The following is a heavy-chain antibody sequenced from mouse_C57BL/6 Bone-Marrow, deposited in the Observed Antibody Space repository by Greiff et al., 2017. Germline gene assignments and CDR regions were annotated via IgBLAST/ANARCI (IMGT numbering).Heavy chain of an antibody. D-gene: IGHD4-1*01. V-gene: IGHV1-61*01. J-gene: IGHJ3*01. CDR1: GYTFTSYW. CDR2: IYPSDSET. Sequence: QVQLQQPGAELVRPGSSVKLSCKASGYTFTSYWMDWVKQRPGQGLEWIGNIYPSDSETHYNQKFKDKATLTVDKSSSTAYMQLSSLTSEDSAVDYCSRAGRTWCAYWGQGTLVTVSA. CDR3: SRAGRTWCAY.